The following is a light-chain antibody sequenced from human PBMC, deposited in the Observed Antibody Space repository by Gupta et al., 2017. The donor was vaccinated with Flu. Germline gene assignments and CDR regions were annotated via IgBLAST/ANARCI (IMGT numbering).Light chain of an antibody. V-gene: IGKV1-12*01. CDR2: AAS. J-gene: IGKJ4*01. Sequence: PSTVSASVGERVIITCRADQHINSWLAWYQKKQGEDPKVLIYAASTLQSGVPSRFSGSGYGTEFTLTISGLQPEDFATYFCLQASSFTLSFGGGTKVEMK. CDR1: QHINSW. CDR3: LQASSFTLS.